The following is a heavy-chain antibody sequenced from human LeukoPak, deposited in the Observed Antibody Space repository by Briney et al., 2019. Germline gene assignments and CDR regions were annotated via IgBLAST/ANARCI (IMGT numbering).Heavy chain of an antibody. V-gene: IGHV1-69*13. Sequence: ASVKVSCKASGGTFSSYAISWVRQAPGQGLEWMGGIIPIFGTANYAQKFQGRVTITADESTSTAYMELSSLRSEDTAVYYCARARNERPAEGYYYGMDVWGQGTTVTVSS. CDR2: IIPIFGTA. J-gene: IGHJ6*02. D-gene: IGHD2-2*01. CDR3: ARARNERPAEGYYYGMDV. CDR1: GGTFSSYA.